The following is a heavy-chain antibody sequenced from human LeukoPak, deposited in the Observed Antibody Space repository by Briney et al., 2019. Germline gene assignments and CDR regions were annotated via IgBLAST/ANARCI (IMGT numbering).Heavy chain of an antibody. J-gene: IGHJ4*02. Sequence: GGSLRLSCAASGFXFSSIAISWVRQAPGKGLEWVSAIRSNGETVYNADSVKGRFTISRDNSRQTLFLQMSSLRIEDTATYYCAKGQELDDGVFDSWGQGTLVTVSS. D-gene: IGHD1-1*01. V-gene: IGHV3-23*01. CDR3: AKGQELDDGVFDS. CDR2: IRSNGETV. CDR1: GFXFSSIA.